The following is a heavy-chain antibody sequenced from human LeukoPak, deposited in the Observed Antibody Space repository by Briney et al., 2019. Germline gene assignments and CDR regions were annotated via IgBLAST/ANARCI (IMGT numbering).Heavy chain of an antibody. J-gene: IGHJ5*02. V-gene: IGHV3-21*01. CDR1: GFTFRSYN. CDR2: IHITSDWV. Sequence: PGGSLRLSCAASGFTFRSYNMNWVRQAPGKGLEWVSSIHITSDWVYYADSVRGRFTISRDNAKNSLYLLMNSLRAEDTAVYYCAKAGFDPWGQGTLVTVSS. CDR3: AKAGFDP.